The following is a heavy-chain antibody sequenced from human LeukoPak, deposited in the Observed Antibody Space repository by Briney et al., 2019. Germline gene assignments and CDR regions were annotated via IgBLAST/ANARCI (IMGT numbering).Heavy chain of an antibody. CDR3: ARAPHFDWLLSVYFYMDV. Sequence: PGGSLRLSCAASGFTFSDYYMSWIRQAPGKGLEWVSYIRSSGSTIYYADSVKGRFTISRDNAKNSLYLQMNSLRAEDTAVYYCARAPHFDWLLSVYFYMDVWGKGTTVTVSS. D-gene: IGHD3-9*01. J-gene: IGHJ6*03. V-gene: IGHV3-11*04. CDR2: IRSSGSTI. CDR1: GFTFSDYY.